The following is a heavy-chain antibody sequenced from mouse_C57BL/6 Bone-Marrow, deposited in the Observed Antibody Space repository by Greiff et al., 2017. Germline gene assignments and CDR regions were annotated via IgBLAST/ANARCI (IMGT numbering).Heavy chain of an antibody. CDR2: IDPSDSYT. J-gene: IGHJ2*01. D-gene: IGHD1-1*01. Sequence: VQLQQSGAELVKPGASVKLSCKASGYTFTSYWMQWVKQRPGQGLEWIGEIDPSDSYTNYNKKFKGKATLTVDTSSSTAYMQLSSLTSEDSAVYYCAIYYDFDYWGQGTTLTVSS. CDR3: AIYYDFDY. V-gene: IGHV1-50*01. CDR1: GYTFTSYW.